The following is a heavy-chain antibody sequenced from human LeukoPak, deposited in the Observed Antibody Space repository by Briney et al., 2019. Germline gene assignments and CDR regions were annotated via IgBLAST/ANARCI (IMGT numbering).Heavy chain of an antibody. J-gene: IGHJ4*02. D-gene: IGHD4-17*01. CDR1: GYTFTSYG. CDR2: INPSGGST. CDR3: ARDGSHYGDSDY. V-gene: IGHV1-46*01. Sequence: ASVKVSCKASGYTFTSYGISWVRQAPGQGLEWMAIINPSGGSTTYAQNFQGRVTMTRDMSTSTVYMELRNLRSEDTAMYYCARDGSHYGDSDYWGQGTLVTVSS.